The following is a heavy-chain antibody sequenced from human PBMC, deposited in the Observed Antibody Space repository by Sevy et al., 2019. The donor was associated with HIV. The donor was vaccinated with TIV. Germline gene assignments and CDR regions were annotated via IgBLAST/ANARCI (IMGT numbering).Heavy chain of an antibody. J-gene: IGHJ4*02. CDR2: IYPGDSET. Sequence: GESLKISCKGSGYRFSNYWIGWGRQMPGKGLEWMGIIYPGDSETRYRPSFQGQVTISADKSTSTAFLQWSSLKASDTAMYYCAGSASAILGAIDYWGQGTLVTVSS. D-gene: IGHD3-9*01. CDR3: AGSASAILGAIDY. V-gene: IGHV5-51*01. CDR1: GYRFSNYW.